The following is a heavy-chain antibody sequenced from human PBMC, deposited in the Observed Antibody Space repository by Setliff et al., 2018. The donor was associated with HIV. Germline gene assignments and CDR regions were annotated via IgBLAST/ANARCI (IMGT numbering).Heavy chain of an antibody. J-gene: IGHJ4*02. CDR2: IDHSGST. Sequence: SETLSLTCAVYGGSFNDYYWTWIRQPPGKGLEWIGEIDHSGSTKYHASLKSRVTISIDTSKNQISLKLSSVTAADTAVYYCARGLNYYGSGSYLPLGYWGQGTLVSVSS. D-gene: IGHD3-10*01. V-gene: IGHV4-34*01. CDR1: GGSFNDYY. CDR3: ARGLNYYGSGSYLPLGY.